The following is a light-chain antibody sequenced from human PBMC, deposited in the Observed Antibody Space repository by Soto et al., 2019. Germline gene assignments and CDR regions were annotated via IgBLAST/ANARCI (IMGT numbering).Light chain of an antibody. Sequence: QSALTQPRSVSGSPGQSVTISCTGTSSDVGVYNYVSWYQQHPVKAPKLMIYDVSKRPSGVPDRFSGSKSGNTASLTISGLQAEDEADYYCCSYAGSYTYVLGTGTKLTVL. CDR3: CSYAGSYTYV. V-gene: IGLV2-11*01. CDR2: DVS. J-gene: IGLJ1*01. CDR1: SSDVGVYNY.